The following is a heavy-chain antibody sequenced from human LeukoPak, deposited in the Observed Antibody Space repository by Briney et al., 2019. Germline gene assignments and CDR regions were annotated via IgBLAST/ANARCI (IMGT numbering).Heavy chain of an antibody. CDR1: GFTLSIYG. CDR2: IRYDGTSQ. J-gene: IGHJ4*02. D-gene: IGHD6-19*01. CDR3: AKVGSGWYPIDY. Sequence: GGSLRLSCATSGFTLSIYGMHWVRQAPGKGLEWVAFIRYDGTSQYYADSVKGRFTISRDNSKNTLYLQMNSLRAEDTAVYYCAKVGSGWYPIDYWGQGTLVTVSS. V-gene: IGHV3-30*02.